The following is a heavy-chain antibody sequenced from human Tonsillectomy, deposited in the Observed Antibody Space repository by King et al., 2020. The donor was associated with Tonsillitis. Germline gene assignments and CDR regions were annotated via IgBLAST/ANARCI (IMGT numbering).Heavy chain of an antibody. J-gene: IGHJ5*02. Sequence: VQLQESGPGLVKPSETLSLTCTVSGDFISSYYWSWIRQPPGKGLEWIGYISNSGGTNYNPSLKSRVTISLDTSKNQFSLKLSSVTAADTAVYYCARDLEHRTYHWFDPGGQGTLVTVSS. CDR2: ISNSGGT. CDR3: ARDLEHRTYHWFDP. CDR1: GDFISSYY. D-gene: IGHD1-14*01. V-gene: IGHV4-59*01.